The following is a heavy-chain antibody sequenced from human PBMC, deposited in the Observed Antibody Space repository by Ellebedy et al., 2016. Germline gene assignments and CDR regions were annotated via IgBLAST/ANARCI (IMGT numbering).Heavy chain of an antibody. V-gene: IGHV1-18*01. J-gene: IGHJ6*03. D-gene: IGHD2-2*01. CDR1: GYTFTSYG. CDR3: ARGSVGVPAADYYYYMDV. CDR2: ISAYNGNT. Sequence: ASVKVSXXASGYTFTSYGISWVRQAPGQGLEWMGWISAYNGNTNYAQKLQGRVTMTTDTSTSTAYMELRSLRSDDTAVYYCARGSVGVPAADYYYYMDVWGKGTTVTVSS.